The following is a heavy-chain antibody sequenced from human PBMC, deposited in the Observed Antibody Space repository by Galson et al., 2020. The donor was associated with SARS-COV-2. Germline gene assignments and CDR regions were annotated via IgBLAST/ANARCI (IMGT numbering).Heavy chain of an antibody. D-gene: IGHD6-13*01. CDR1: GCTFSSYA. V-gene: IGHV1-69*04. CDR3: ASKPGGSSPFDP. J-gene: IGHJ5*02. CDR2: IIPILGIA. Sequence: GASVKVSCKASGCTFSSYAISWVRQAPGQGLEWMGRIIPILGIANYAQKFQGRVTITADKSTSTAYMELSSLRSEDTAVYYCASKPGGSSPFDPWGQGTLVTVSS.